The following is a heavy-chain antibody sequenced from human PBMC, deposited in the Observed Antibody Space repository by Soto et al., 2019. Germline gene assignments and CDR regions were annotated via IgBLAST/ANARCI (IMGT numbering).Heavy chain of an antibody. Sequence: ASVKVSCKASGYTFTSYDINLVRQATGQGLEWMGWMNPNSGNTGYAQKFQGRVTMTRNTSISTAYMELSSLRSEDTAVYYCARATIFGVVPKGGAFDIWGQGTMVTVSS. CDR2: MNPNSGNT. J-gene: IGHJ3*02. CDR3: ARATIFGVVPKGGAFDI. CDR1: GYTFTSYD. V-gene: IGHV1-8*01. D-gene: IGHD3-3*01.